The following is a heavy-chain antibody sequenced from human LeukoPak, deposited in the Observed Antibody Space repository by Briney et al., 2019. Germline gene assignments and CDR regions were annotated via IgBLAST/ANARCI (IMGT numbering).Heavy chain of an antibody. V-gene: IGHV3-21*01. D-gene: IGHD2-21*02. J-gene: IGHJ1*01. CDR2: ISGSSRHI. CDR3: ARGYCGGDCYGD. CDR1: GFTFSDYF. Sequence: GGSLRLSCAASGFTFSDYFMNWVRQAPGKGLEYVSSISGSSRHIYYADSVKGRFTITRDNTKSSLYLQMNSLRVEDMAVYYCARGYCGGDCYGDWGQGTLVTVSS.